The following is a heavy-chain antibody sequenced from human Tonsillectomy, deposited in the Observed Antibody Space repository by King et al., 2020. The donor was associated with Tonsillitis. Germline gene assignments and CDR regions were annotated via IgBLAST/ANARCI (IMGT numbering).Heavy chain of an antibody. Sequence: QLQLQESGPGLVKPSETLSLTCTVSGGSISSYYWSWIRQPPGKGLEWIGYIYYSGSTNYNPSLKSRVTISVDTSKSQFSLKLSSVTAADTAVYYCARRAYDFWSGYYRPYNWFDPWGQGTLVTVSS. CDR3: ARRAYDFWSGYYRPYNWFDP. V-gene: IGHV4-59*08. D-gene: IGHD3-3*01. J-gene: IGHJ5*02. CDR2: IYYSGST. CDR1: GGSISSYY.